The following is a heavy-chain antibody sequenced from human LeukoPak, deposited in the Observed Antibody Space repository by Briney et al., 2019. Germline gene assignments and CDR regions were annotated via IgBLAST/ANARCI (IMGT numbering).Heavy chain of an antibody. CDR3: AREGGSTVTTPGAFDI. J-gene: IGHJ3*02. D-gene: IGHD4-17*01. Sequence: PSETLSLTCTVSGGSISSYYWSWIRQPPGKGLEWIEYIYYSGSTNYNPSHKSRVTISVDTSKNQFSLKLSSVTAADTAVYYCAREGGSTVTTPGAFDIWGQGTMVTVSS. CDR1: GGSISSYY. V-gene: IGHV4-59*12. CDR2: IYYSGST.